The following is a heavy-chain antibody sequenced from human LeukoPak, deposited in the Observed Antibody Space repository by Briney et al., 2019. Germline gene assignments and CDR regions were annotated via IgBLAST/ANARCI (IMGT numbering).Heavy chain of an antibody. Sequence: PSETLSFTCTVSGGSISSSSYYWGWIRQPPGKGLEWIGSIYYSGSTYYNPSLKSRVTISVDTSKNQFSLKLSSVTAADTAVYYCARHLLVAVIVGEGYFDYWGQGTLVAVSS. CDR3: ARHLLVAVIVGEGYFDY. D-gene: IGHD1-26*01. J-gene: IGHJ4*02. V-gene: IGHV4-39*01. CDR2: IYYSGST. CDR1: GGSISSSSYY.